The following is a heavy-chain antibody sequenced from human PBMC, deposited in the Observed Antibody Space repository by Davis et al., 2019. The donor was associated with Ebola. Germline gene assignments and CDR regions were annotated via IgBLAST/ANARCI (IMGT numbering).Heavy chain of an antibody. J-gene: IGHJ5*02. CDR2: IYYSGST. CDR3: ARGTHYYDSSGHYSWFDP. CDR1: GGSISSYY. Sequence: MPSETLSLTCTVSGGSISSYYWSWIRQPPGKGLEWIGYIYYSGSTNYNPSLKSRVTISVDTSKNQFSLKLSSVTAADTAVYYCARGTHYYDSSGHYSWFDPWGQGTLVTVSS. D-gene: IGHD3-22*01. V-gene: IGHV4-59*01.